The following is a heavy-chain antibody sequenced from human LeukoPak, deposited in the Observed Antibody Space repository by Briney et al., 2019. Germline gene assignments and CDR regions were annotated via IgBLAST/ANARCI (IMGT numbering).Heavy chain of an antibody. CDR1: GFTFSSYD. CDR3: ARGLDGSYTRGAFDI. V-gene: IGHV3-13*01. CDR2: LGTIGDT. D-gene: IGHD1-26*01. J-gene: IGHJ3*02. Sequence: GGSLRLSCAASGFTFSSYDMHWVGQATEKGLEWFSALGTIGDTYYPDSVKGRFTISRENATNSLYLQMNSLRAGDTAVYYCARGLDGSYTRGAFDIWGQGTMVTVSS.